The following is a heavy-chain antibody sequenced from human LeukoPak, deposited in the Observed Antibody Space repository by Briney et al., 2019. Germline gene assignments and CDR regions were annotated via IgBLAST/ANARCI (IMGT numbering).Heavy chain of an antibody. CDR2: ISGSGGST. V-gene: IGHV3-23*01. CDR3: ANGMTATPLSNY. D-gene: IGHD2-21*02. CDR1: GFTFSSYA. J-gene: IGHJ4*02. Sequence: GGSLRLSCAASGFTFSSYAMSWVRQAPGKGLEWVSAISGSGGSTYYADSVKGRFTISRDNSKNTLYLQMNSLGAEDTAVYYCANGMTATPLSNYWGQGALVTVSS.